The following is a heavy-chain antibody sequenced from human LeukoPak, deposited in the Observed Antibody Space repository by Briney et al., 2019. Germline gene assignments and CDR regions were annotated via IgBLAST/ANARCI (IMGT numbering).Heavy chain of an antibody. CDR2: ISGSDGSK. J-gene: IGHJ4*02. D-gene: IGHD2/OR15-2a*01. CDR1: GFPFSRYA. V-gene: IGHV3-23*01. CDR3: TKQVSCDTTTCYAGMPPDY. Sequence: PGGSLRLSCAASGFPFSRYAMSWVRQTPEKGLEWVSVISGSDGSKYHADSVKGRFTISRDDSRNTVYLQMNNLRAEDTAVYYCTKQVSCDTTTCYAGMPPDYWGQGTLVTVSS.